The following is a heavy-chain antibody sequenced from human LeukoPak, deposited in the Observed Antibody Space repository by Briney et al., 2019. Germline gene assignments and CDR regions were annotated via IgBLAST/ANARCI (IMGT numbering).Heavy chain of an antibody. J-gene: IGHJ4*02. CDR1: GGSISSGSYY. CDR3: ARVSLTNYYGSGSYYNGTRPCDY. V-gene: IGHV4-61*02. CDR2: IYTSGST. Sequence: PSETLSLTCTVSGGSISSGSYYWSWIRQPAGKGLEWIGLIYTSGSTNYNPSLKSRVTISVDTSKNQFSLKLSSVTAADTAVYYCARVSLTNYYGSGSYYNGTRPCDYWGQGTLVTVSS. D-gene: IGHD3-10*01.